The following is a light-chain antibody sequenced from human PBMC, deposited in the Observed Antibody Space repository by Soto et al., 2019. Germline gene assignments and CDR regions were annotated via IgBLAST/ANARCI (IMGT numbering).Light chain of an antibody. V-gene: IGLV1-40*01. CDR1: SSNIGAGYA. CDR2: VNN. J-gene: IGLJ3*02. Sequence: QSVLTQPPSVSGAPGQRVTISCTGRSSNIGAGYAVHWYQQLPGTAPKLLIYVNNNRPSGVPDRFSASKSGTSASLAITGLHTEDEADYYCQSYDNSLGTWVFGGGTKVTVL. CDR3: QSYDNSLGTWV.